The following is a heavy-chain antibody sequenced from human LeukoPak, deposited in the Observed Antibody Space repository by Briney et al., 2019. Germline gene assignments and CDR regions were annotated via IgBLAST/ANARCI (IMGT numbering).Heavy chain of an antibody. J-gene: IGHJ3*02. D-gene: IGHD3-22*01. CDR1: EFTFRSYA. Sequence: GGSLRLSCAASEFTFRSYAMQWVRQAPGKGLEWVSGISGSGDSTYYADSVEGRFTVSRDNAKNSLYLQMNSLRAEDTAVYYCARENFYDSSGYDAFDIWGQGTMVTVSS. V-gene: IGHV3-23*01. CDR3: ARENFYDSSGYDAFDI. CDR2: ISGSGDST.